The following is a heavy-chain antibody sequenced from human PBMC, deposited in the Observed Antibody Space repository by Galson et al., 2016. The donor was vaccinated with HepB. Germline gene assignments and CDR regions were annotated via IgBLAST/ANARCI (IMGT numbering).Heavy chain of an antibody. CDR3: AKERAHYDVLTGYLPYFDS. CDR2: ISPYNGNT. Sequence: SVKVSCKASGYIFISYGINWVRQAPGQGLEWMGWISPYNGNTNYAQNVQGRVTLTSDKSTSTAYMELRSLRSDDTAVHYCAKERAHYDVLTGYLPYFDSWGQGTLVSVSS. CDR1: GYIFISYG. J-gene: IGHJ4*02. D-gene: IGHD3-9*01. V-gene: IGHV1-18*01.